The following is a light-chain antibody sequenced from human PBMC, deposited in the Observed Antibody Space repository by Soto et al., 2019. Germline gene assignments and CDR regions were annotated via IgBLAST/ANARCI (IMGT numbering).Light chain of an antibody. J-gene: IGKJ4*01. CDR2: GAS. CDR3: QQYGSSPPGLT. V-gene: IGKV3-20*01. CDR1: QSVSSSY. Sequence: EIVLTQSPGTLSLSPGERATLSCRASQSVSSSYLAWYQQKPGQAPRLLIYGASSKATGIPDMFSGSGSGTDFTRTISRLEPEDFAVYYCQQYGSSPPGLTFGGGTKVEIK.